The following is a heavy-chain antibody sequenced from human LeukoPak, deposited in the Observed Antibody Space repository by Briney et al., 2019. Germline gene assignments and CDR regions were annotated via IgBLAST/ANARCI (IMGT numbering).Heavy chain of an antibody. V-gene: IGHV1-18*01. D-gene: IGHD2/OR15-2a*01. J-gene: IGHJ4*02. CDR2: ISAYNGNT. CDR1: GYTFTSYG. CDR3: ARVVEPTLLLDY. Sequence: ASVKVSCKASGYTFTSYGISWVRQAPGQGLEWMGWISAYNGNTNYAQNFQGRVTMTRDTSISTAYMELSRLRSDDTAVYFCARVVEPTLLLDYWGQGTLVTVSS.